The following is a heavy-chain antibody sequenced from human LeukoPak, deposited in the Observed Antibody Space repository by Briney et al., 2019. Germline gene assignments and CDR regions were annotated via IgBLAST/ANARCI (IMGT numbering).Heavy chain of an antibody. Sequence: ETXSLTCAVYGGSFSGYYWSWIRQPPGKGLEWIGEINHSGSTNYNPSLKSRVTISVDTSKNQFSLKLSSVTAADTAVYYCARVKDIVVVPAAMHAFDIWGQGTMVTVSS. CDR3: ARVKDIVVVPAAMHAFDI. J-gene: IGHJ3*02. V-gene: IGHV4-34*01. CDR2: INHSGST. CDR1: GGSFSGYY. D-gene: IGHD2-2*01.